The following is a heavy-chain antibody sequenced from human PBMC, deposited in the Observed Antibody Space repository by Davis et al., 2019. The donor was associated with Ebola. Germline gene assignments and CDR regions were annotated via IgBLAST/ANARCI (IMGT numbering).Heavy chain of an antibody. CDR2: INHSGST. D-gene: IGHD5/OR15-5a*01. J-gene: IGHJ6*02. CDR3: ARGLYDFPSNYYYYGMDV. CDR1: GGSFSGYY. V-gene: IGHV4-34*01. Sequence: PSETLSLTCAVYGGSFSGYYGSWIRQPPGKGLEWIGEINHSGSTNYNPSLKSRVTISVDTSKNQFSLKLSSVTAADTAVYYCARGLYDFPSNYYYYGMDVWGQGTMVTVSS.